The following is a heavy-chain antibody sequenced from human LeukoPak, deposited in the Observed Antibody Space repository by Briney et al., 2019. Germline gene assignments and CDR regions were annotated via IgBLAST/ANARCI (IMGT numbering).Heavy chain of an antibody. CDR1: GFTFSTYT. CDR2: ISISSSYI. D-gene: IGHD5-18*01. CDR3: ARGPHSALDTDDAFDI. J-gene: IGHJ3*02. Sequence: GGSLRLSCAASGFTFSTYTMNWVRQAPGKGLEWVSFISISSSYIYYADSVKGRFTISRDNAKNSLYLQMNSLRAEDTAVYYCARGPHSALDTDDAFDIWGQGTMVTVSS. V-gene: IGHV3-21*06.